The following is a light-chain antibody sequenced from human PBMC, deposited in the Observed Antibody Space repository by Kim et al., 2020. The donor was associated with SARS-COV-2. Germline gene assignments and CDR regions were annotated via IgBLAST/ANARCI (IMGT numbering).Light chain of an antibody. CDR2: EDN. J-gene: IGLJ2*01. CDR1: SGSIASNY. V-gene: IGLV6-57*04. Sequence: FMLTQQHSVSESAGKTVTISCTRSSGSIASNYVQWYQQRPGSAPTTVIYEDNQRPSGVPDRFSGSIDSSSNSASLTISGLKTEDEADYYCQSYDSSNRGVVFGGGTQLTVL. CDR3: QSYDSSNRGVV.